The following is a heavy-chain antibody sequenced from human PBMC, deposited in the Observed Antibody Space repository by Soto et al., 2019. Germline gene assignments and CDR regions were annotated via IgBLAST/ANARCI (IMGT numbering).Heavy chain of an antibody. V-gene: IGHV4-31*03. Sequence: PSETLSLTCTVSGGSISRGGYYWSWIRQHPGKGLEWIGYIYYSGSTYYNPSLKSRVTISVDTSKNQFSLKLSSVTAADTAVYNCARASRGYSYGAVDYWGQGTLVTVSS. CDR2: IYYSGST. J-gene: IGHJ4*02. CDR3: ARASRGYSYGAVDY. CDR1: GGSISRGGYY. D-gene: IGHD5-18*01.